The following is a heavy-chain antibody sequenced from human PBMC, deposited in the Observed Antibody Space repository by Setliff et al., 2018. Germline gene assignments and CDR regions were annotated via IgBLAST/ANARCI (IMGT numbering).Heavy chain of an antibody. CDR1: GYSFTSYY. CDR3: ARLQATFGVFKDGDWFDP. J-gene: IGHJ5*02. Sequence: GASVKVSCKASGYSFTSYYIHWVRQAPGQGLEWMGIINPGGGSASVVDNFQDRVTMTRDTSTSTVYLDLSSLRSEDTAVYYCARLQATFGVFKDGDWFDPWGQGTLVTVSS. V-gene: IGHV1-46*01. D-gene: IGHD3-3*01. CDR2: INPGGGSA.